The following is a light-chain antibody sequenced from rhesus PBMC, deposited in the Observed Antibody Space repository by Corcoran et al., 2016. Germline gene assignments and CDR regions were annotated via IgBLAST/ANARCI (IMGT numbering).Light chain of an antibody. CDR1: QTISSW. J-gene: IGKJ3*01. CDR3: QQYSLSPIT. V-gene: IGKV1-22*01. Sequence: DIQMTQSPSSLSASVGDRVTITCRASQTISSWLAWSQQKPGKAPKLLIYRASTLQYGVPSRFSGSGSGTHFTLTISSLQSEDFVTYYCQQYSLSPITFGPGTRLDI. CDR2: RAS.